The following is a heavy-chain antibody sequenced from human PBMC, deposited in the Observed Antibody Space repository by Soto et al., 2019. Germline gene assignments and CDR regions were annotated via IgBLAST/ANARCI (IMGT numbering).Heavy chain of an antibody. CDR2: VNSDGSST. Sequence: PGGSLRLSCAASGFTFSRHWMYWVRQAPGKGLVWVSRVNSDGSSTNYADSVKGRFTISRDNAKNTLYLQMNSLRAEDTAVYHCTRAGLGGLPFDYWGQGTLVTVSS. V-gene: IGHV3-74*01. J-gene: IGHJ4*02. CDR3: TRAGLGGLPFDY. CDR1: GFTFSRHW.